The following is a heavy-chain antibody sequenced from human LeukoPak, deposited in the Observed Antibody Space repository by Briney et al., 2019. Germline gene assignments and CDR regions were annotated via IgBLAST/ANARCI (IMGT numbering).Heavy chain of an antibody. CDR2: INAGNGNT. CDR3: ARDGGRDY. D-gene: IGHD2-15*01. J-gene: IGHJ4*02. V-gene: IGHV1-3*01. Sequence: GASVKVSCKASGYTFTSYAMHWVRQAPGQRLEWMGWINAGNGNTKYSQKLQGRVTMTTDTSTSTAYMELRSLRSDDTAVYYCARDGGRDYWGQGTLVTVSS. CDR1: GYTFTSYA.